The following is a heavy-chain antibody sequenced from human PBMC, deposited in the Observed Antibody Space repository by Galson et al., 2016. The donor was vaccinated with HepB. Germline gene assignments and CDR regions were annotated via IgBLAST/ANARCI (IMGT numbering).Heavy chain of an antibody. V-gene: IGHV3-11*01. CDR2: TSRSATTV. Sequence: SLRLSCAASGFTFSDYYMSWIRQAPGKGLEWLSYTSRSATTVYYADSVKGRFTISRDNAKKSLYLQMNSLRAEDTAVYYCASLGYTDRDFNYRGQGTLVTVSS. CDR3: ASLGYTDRDFNY. J-gene: IGHJ4*02. CDR1: GFTFSDYY. D-gene: IGHD5-18*01.